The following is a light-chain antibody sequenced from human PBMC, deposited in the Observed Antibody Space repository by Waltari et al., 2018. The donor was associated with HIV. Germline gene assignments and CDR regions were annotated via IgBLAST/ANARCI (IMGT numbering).Light chain of an antibody. V-gene: IGLV2-8*01. Sequence: QSALTQPPSASGSPGQSVTFSCTGTSSDVGFYNYVSWYQHHPGKTPKLMIYEVNKRPAGLPDRFSCSKSDNTASLTVSGLQAEDEADYYCSSYAGSNNLVFGGGTKLTVL. CDR1: SSDVGFYNY. CDR2: EVN. CDR3: SSYAGSNNLV. J-gene: IGLJ3*02.